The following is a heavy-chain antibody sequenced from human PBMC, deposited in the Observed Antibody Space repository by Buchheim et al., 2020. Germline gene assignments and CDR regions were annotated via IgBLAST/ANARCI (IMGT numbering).Heavy chain of an antibody. CDR1: GFPFSSYA. CDR3: AKDSGYNYTGLDV. V-gene: IGHV3-23*01. CDR2: VSGTGGST. Sequence: QLLESGGGLVQPGTSLRLSCEASGFPFSSYAMSWVRQAPGKGLEWVAAVSGTGGSTFYADSVKGRFTISRDHSKHTVYLQMDSLRADDTAVYYCAKDSGYNYTGLDVWGQGTT. J-gene: IGHJ6*02.